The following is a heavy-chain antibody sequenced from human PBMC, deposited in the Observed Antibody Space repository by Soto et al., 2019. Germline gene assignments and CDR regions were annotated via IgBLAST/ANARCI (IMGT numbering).Heavy chain of an antibody. CDR1: GYTFTSYG. CDR2: ISAYNGNT. J-gene: IGHJ4*02. CDR3: ARDGVGYSSGWYDY. D-gene: IGHD6-19*01. Sequence: QVQLVKSGAEAKKPGASVNVSCKASGYTFTSYGISWVRQAPGQGLEWMGWISAYNGNTNYAQKLQGRVTMTTDTATSTAYMDLRSLRSDDTAVYYCARDGVGYSSGWYDYWGQGTLVTVSS. V-gene: IGHV1-18*01.